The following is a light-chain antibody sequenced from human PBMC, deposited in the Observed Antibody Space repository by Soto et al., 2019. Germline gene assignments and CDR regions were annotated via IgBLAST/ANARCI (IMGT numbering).Light chain of an antibody. CDR1: SSDVGGYNY. J-gene: IGLJ1*01. V-gene: IGLV2-14*01. Sequence: QPASVSGSPGQSITISCTGTSSDVGGYNYVSWYQQHPGKAPKLMIYDVSNRPSGVSNRFSGSKSGNTASLTISGLQAEDEADYYCSSYTSSSTLDVFGTGTKVTVL. CDR3: SSYTSSSTLDV. CDR2: DVS.